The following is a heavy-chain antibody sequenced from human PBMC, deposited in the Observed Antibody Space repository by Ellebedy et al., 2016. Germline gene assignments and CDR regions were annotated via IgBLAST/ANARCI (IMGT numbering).Heavy chain of an antibody. Sequence: SETLSLXCTVSGGSISSYYWGWIRQPPGKGLEWIGSIYHTGTTYSNPSLKSRVTMAIDTSKNHFSLKLSSVTAADTAVYYCARLLGGAVVVIDYWGQGTLVTVSS. CDR3: ARLLGGAVVVIDY. D-gene: IGHD3-22*01. J-gene: IGHJ4*02. V-gene: IGHV4-38-2*02. CDR2: IYHTGTT. CDR1: GGSISSYY.